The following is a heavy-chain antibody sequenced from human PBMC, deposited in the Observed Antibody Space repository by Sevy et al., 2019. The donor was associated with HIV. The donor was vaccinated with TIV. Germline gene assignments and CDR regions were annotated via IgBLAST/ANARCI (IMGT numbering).Heavy chain of an antibody. V-gene: IGHV1-2*05. Sequence: ASVKVSCKASGYTFTGYYMHWVRQAPGQGLEWMGRINPNSGGTNYAQKFQGRVTMTRDTSISTAYMELSRLRSDDTGVYYCARMPNYEFWSGYSQAYDWFDPWGQGTLVTVSS. D-gene: IGHD3-3*01. CDR1: GYTFTGYY. J-gene: IGHJ5*02. CDR2: INPNSGGT. CDR3: ARMPNYEFWSGYSQAYDWFDP.